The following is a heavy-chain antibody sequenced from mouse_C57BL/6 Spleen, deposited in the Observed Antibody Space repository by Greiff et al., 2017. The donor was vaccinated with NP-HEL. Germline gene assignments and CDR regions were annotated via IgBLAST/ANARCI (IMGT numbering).Heavy chain of an antibody. CDR2: IDPANGNT. D-gene: IGHD2-5*01. Sequence: VQLQQSVAELVRPGASVKLSCTASGFNIKNTYMHWVKQRPEQGLEWIGRIDPANGNTKYAPKFQGKATITADTSSNTAYLQLSSLTSEDTAVYYCREAYYSNYEGYFDYWGQGTTLTVSS. CDR3: REAYYSNYEGYFDY. J-gene: IGHJ2*01. CDR1: GFNIKNTY. V-gene: IGHV14-3*01.